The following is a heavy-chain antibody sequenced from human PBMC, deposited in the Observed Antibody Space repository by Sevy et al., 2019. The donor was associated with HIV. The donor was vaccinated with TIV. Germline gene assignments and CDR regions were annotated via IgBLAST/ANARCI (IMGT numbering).Heavy chain of an antibody. CDR2: IYYTGST. CDR3: ARGRLIVARERWFDP. Sequence: SETLSLTCTVSGDSMSSGAYYWNWIRQHPGKGLEWIGYIYYTGSTYYDPSLKSRVIISLDTSKNQFSLKVSSVTAADTAVYYCARGRLIVARERWFDPWGQGIRVTVSS. J-gene: IGHJ5*02. V-gene: IGHV4-31*03. D-gene: IGHD5-12*01. CDR1: GDSMSSGAYY.